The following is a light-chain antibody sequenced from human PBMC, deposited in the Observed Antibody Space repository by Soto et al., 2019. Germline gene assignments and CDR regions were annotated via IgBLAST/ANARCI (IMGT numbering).Light chain of an antibody. V-gene: IGLV1-44*01. J-gene: IGLJ1*01. Sequence: QLVLTQPPSASATPGQRVTISCSGTSSNIGSNSVNWYQQLPGTAPKLLIYSNNQRPSGVPDRFSGSKSGTSASLAISGLQSEDEADYYCAAWDDSLNGRGVFGTGTKVTVL. CDR1: SSNIGSNS. CDR3: AAWDDSLNGRGV. CDR2: SNN.